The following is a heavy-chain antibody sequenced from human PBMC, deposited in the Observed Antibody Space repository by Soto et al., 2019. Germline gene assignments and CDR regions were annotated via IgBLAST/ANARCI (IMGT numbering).Heavy chain of an antibody. Sequence: QVQLVESGGGVVQPGRSLRLSCAASGFTFSNSAMHWVRQAPGKGLEWVALISYDGDTKYYADSVKGRFTISRDKSKNTLYLQLNRLRPEDPAAYYGARDDDFYGSGSYGGEFVSWCQGSLVTVSS. J-gene: IGHJ5*02. V-gene: IGHV3-30-3*01. CDR1: GFTFSNSA. CDR2: ISYDGDTK. D-gene: IGHD3-10*01. CDR3: ARDDDFYGSGSYGGEFVS.